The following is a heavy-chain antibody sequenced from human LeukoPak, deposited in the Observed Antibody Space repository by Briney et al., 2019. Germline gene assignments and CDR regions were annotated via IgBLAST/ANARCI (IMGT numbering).Heavy chain of an antibody. CDR3: AREAVTRNYFDY. J-gene: IGHJ4*02. Sequence: GSLRLSCAASGFTVSSNYMNWVRQAPGKGLEWVSVIYSGGSTYYADSVKGRFTISRDNSKNTLYLQMNSLRAEDTAVYYCAREAVTRNYFDYWGQGTLVTVSS. CDR1: GFTVSSNY. D-gene: IGHD4-17*01. CDR2: IYSGGST. V-gene: IGHV3-53*01.